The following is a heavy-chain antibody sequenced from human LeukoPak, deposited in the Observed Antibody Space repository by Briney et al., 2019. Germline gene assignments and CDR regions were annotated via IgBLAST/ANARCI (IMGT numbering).Heavy chain of an antibody. J-gene: IGHJ6*03. D-gene: IGHD3-22*01. Sequence: SETLSLTCTVSGGSISSYYWSWIRQPPGKGPEWIGYIYYSGSTYYNPSLRSRVTISVDTSKNQFSLKLSSVTAADTAVYYCARSSEGRYYYDSSGFSYYYYYMDVWGKGTTVTISS. CDR3: ARSSEGRYYYDSSGFSYYYYYMDV. V-gene: IGHV4-59*01. CDR2: IYYSGST. CDR1: GGSISSYY.